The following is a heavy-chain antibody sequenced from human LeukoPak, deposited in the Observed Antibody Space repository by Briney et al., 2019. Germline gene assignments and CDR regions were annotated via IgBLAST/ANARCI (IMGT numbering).Heavy chain of an antibody. CDR3: ARKGIIGGRFDY. D-gene: IGHD3-10*01. Sequence: SETLSLTCTVSGGSISSSSYYWGWIRQPPGKGLEWIGSIYYSGSTYYNPSLKSRVTISVDTSKNQFSLKLSSVTAADTSVYFRARKGIIGGRFDYWGQGNLGNGSS. J-gene: IGHJ4*02. CDR1: GGSISSSSYY. V-gene: IGHV4-39*01. CDR2: IYYSGST.